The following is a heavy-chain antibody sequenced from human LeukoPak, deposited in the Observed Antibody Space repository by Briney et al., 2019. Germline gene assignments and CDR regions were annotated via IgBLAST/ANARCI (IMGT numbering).Heavy chain of an antibody. CDR2: IYYSGST. Sequence: PSETLSLTCTVSGGSISSNTYYWGWIRQPPGKGLEWIGSIYYSGSTYYNPSLKSRVTISVDTSKKQFSLKLSSVTAADTAVYYCARSGYSYGADAFDIWGQGTMVTVSS. CDR1: GGSISSNTYY. D-gene: IGHD5-18*01. V-gene: IGHV4-39*07. CDR3: ARSGYSYGADAFDI. J-gene: IGHJ3*02.